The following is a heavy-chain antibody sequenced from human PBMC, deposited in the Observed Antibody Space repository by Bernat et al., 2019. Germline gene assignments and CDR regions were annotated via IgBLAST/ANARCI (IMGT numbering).Heavy chain of an antibody. CDR2: INQDGSAT. V-gene: IGHV3-7*03. Sequence: EVQLVDSGGGLVQPGGSLRLSCAASGFTFSSDYITWVRQAPGKGLERVANINQDGSATYYADSVKGRFIISRDNARTSVYLQMGSLRTEDTAIYYCAKGFGPENWGHGTLVTVSS. CDR1: GFTFSSDY. J-gene: IGHJ4*01. D-gene: IGHD3-16*01. CDR3: AKGFGPEN.